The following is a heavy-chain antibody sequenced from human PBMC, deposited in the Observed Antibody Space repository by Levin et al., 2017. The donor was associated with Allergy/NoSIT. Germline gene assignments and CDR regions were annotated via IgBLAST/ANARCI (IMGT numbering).Heavy chain of an antibody. Sequence: SCEVSGFTFSSSAMYWVRQAPGKGLEWVSVISSDGNNIYYADSVQGRFTISRDNSKNTVYLQMNSLRSEDTAVYFCRTSNIAGGGDWGQGTLVTVSS. CDR1: GFTFSSSA. J-gene: IGHJ4*02. D-gene: IGHD6-13*01. CDR2: ISSDGNNI. CDR3: RTSNIAGGGD. V-gene: IGHV3-30*04.